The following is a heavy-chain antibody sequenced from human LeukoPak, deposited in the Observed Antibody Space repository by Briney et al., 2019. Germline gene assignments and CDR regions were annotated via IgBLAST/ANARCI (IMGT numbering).Heavy chain of an antibody. J-gene: IGHJ4*02. CDR3: AIDLNWGLPVGYFDY. Sequence: ASVKVSCKPSGYTFTGYYMHWVRQAPGQGLEWMGWINLNSGGTNYAQKFQGRVTMARDTSISTAYMELSRLRSDDTAVYYCAIDLNWGLPVGYFDYWGQGTLVTVSS. CDR1: GYTFTGYY. V-gene: IGHV1-2*02. CDR2: INLNSGGT. D-gene: IGHD7-27*01.